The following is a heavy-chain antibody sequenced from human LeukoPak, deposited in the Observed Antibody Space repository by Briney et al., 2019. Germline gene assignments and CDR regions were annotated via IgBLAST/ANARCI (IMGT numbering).Heavy chain of an antibody. CDR2: INPSGGAR. V-gene: IGHV1-46*01. D-gene: IGHD6-19*01. J-gene: IGHJ5*02. CDR1: GYTFTSHY. CDR3: ARGRIIAVPGTDWFDP. Sequence: ASVKVSCKASGYTFTSHYMHWVRQAPGQGLEWMGIINPSGGARAYAQKFQGRVTMTRDTSTSTVYMELSSLSSEDTAEYYCARGRIIAVPGTDWFDPWGQGTLAIVSS.